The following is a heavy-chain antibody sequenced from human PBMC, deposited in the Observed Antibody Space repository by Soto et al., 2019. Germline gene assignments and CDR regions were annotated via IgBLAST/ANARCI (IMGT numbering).Heavy chain of an antibody. CDR3: AREASYGPSYYFDY. CDR2: ISSSGSTI. J-gene: IGHJ4*02. Sequence: EVQLVESGGGLVQPGGSLRLSCAASGFTFSSYEMNWVRQAPGKGLEWVSYISSSGSTIYYADSVKGRFTISRDNAKNSLYLQMNSLRAEDTAVYYCAREASYGPSYYFDYWGQGTLVTVSS. D-gene: IGHD5-18*01. CDR1: GFTFSSYE. V-gene: IGHV3-48*03.